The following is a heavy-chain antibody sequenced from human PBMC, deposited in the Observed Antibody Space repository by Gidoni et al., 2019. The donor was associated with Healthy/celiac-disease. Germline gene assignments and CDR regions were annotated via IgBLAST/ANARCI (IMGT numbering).Heavy chain of an antibody. Sequence: QVQLQESGPGLVKPSETLSLTCTVSGRPISSYYWSWIRQPPGKGLEWIGYIYYSGSTNYNPSLKSRVTISVDTSKNQFSLKLSSVTAADTAVYYCARDLDYGRGIYDYWGQGTLVTVSS. D-gene: IGHD4-17*01. CDR1: GRPISSYY. J-gene: IGHJ4*02. CDR3: ARDLDYGRGIYDY. CDR2: IYYSGST. V-gene: IGHV4-59*01.